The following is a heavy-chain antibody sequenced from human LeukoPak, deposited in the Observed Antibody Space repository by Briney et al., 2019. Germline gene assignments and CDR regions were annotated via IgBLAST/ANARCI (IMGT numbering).Heavy chain of an antibody. CDR3: ARDDLHSDLDFDY. J-gene: IGHJ4*02. CDR1: GYTFLTYS. D-gene: IGHD4-11*01. CDR2: ISVYNGNT. Sequence: ASGKVSCKASGYTFLTYSISWVRQAPGHEREWMGWISVYNGNTNYAQKFQGRVTMTTDTSTSTAYIELRSLRADDKAVYYCARDDLHSDLDFDYWGQGTLVTVSS. V-gene: IGHV1-18*04.